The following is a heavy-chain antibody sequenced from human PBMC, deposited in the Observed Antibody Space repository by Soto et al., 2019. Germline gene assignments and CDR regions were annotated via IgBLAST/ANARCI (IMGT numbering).Heavy chain of an antibody. CDR2: IYYSGST. Sequence: TLSLTCTVSGGSISSYYWSWIRQPPGKGLEWIGYIYYSGSTNYNPSLKSRVTISVDTSKNQFSLKLSSVTAADTAVYYCARANDILTGYDYWGQGTLVTVSS. J-gene: IGHJ4*02. D-gene: IGHD3-9*01. CDR1: GGSISSYY. CDR3: ARANDILTGYDY. V-gene: IGHV4-59*01.